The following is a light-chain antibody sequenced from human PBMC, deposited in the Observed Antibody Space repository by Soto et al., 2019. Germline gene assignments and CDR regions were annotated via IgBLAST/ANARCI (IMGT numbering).Light chain of an antibody. Sequence: QSALTQPASVSGSPGQSITISCAGTSSDIGSHNLVSWYQHHPDKAPKLLIYEVADRPSGVSDRFSGSKSGNTASLTISGLRAEDEADYYCSSYTSSTTYVFGTGTQLTVL. V-gene: IGLV2-14*02. CDR2: EVA. J-gene: IGLJ1*01. CDR1: SSDIGSHNL. CDR3: SSYTSSTTYV.